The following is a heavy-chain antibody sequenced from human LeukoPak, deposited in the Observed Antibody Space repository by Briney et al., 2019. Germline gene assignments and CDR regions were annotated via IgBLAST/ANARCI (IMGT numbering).Heavy chain of an antibody. V-gene: IGHV4-30-4*01. D-gene: IGHD3-16*01. Sequence: SETLSLTCTVSGGSISSGDYYWSWIRQPPGKGLEWIGYIYYSGSTYYNPSLKSRVTISVDTSKNQFSLKLSSVTAADTAVYYCARGLMRLRLGDNWFDPWGQGTLVTVSS. CDR2: IYYSGST. CDR3: ARGLMRLRLGDNWFDP. J-gene: IGHJ5*02. CDR1: GGSISSGDYY.